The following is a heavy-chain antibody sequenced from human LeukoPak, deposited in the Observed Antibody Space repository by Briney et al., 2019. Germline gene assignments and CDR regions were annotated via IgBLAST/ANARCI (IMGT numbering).Heavy chain of an antibody. CDR2: MNPNSGDT. CDR1: GYTFTTYD. J-gene: IGHJ4*02. CDR3: ARAYSGSYYGYYFDY. D-gene: IGHD1-26*01. V-gene: IGHV1-8*01. Sequence: ASVKVSCKASGYTFTTYDINWVRQATGQGLEWMGWMNPNSGDTGYAQKFQGRVTMTRDTSIATAYLELSSLRSDDTAVYYCARAYSGSYYGYYFDYWGQGTLVTVSS.